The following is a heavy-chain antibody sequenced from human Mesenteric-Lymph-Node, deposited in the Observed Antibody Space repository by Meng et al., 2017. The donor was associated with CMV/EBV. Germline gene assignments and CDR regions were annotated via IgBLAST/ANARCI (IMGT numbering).Heavy chain of an antibody. CDR1: GFAFSSYE. D-gene: IGHD2-15*01. J-gene: IGHJ4*02. CDR3: ARAVGAIAAYYYYFDH. V-gene: IGHV3-48*03. CDR2: ISGSGTTI. Sequence: SPKISRAASGFAFSSYEMNWVRQAPGKGLEWVSYISGSGTTIYDADSEKGRFTISRDNVKNSLYLQMNSLRDEDTAVYYCARAVGAIAAYYYYFDHWGQGTLVTVSS.